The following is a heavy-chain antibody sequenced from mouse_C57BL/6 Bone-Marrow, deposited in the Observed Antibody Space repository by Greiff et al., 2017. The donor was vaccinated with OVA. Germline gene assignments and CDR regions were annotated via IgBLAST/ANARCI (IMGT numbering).Heavy chain of an antibody. J-gene: IGHJ4*01. Sequence: EVQLQQSGPVLVKPGASVKMSCKASGYTFTDYYMNWVKQSHGKSLEWIGVINPYNGGTSYNQQFKGKATLTVDTSSSTAYMELNSLTSEDSADYYCARYHFYYYAMDYWGQGTSVTVSS. V-gene: IGHV1-19*01. CDR2: INPYNGGT. CDR1: GYTFTDYY. CDR3: ARYHFYYYAMDY.